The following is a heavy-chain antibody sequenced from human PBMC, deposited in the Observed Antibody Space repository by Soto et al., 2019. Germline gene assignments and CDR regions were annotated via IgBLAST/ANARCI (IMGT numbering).Heavy chain of an antibody. CDR1: GFTFSSYG. CDR2: ISYEGSNK. D-gene: IGHD3-10*01. CDR3: AKPASPHYYGSGSHMYYFDY. Sequence: GGSLRLSCAASGFTFSSYGMHWVRQAPGKGLEWVAVISYEGSNKYYADSVKGRFTMSRDNSKNTLYLQMNSQRAEDTAVYYCAKPASPHYYGSGSHMYYFDYWGQGTLVTVSS. V-gene: IGHV3-30*18. J-gene: IGHJ4*02.